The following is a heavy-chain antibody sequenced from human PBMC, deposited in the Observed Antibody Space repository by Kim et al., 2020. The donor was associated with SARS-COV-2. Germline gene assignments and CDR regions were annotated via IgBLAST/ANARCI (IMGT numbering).Heavy chain of an antibody. CDR3: VKEESRAAVYAFDI. CDR2: ISSNGGST. Sequence: GGSLRLSCSASGFTFSSYAMHWVRQAPGKGLEYVSAISSNGGSTYYADSVKGRFTISRDNSKNTLYLQMSSLRAEDTAVYYCVKEESRAAVYAFDIWGQGTMVTVSS. V-gene: IGHV3-64D*06. CDR1: GFTFSSYA. J-gene: IGHJ3*02. D-gene: IGHD6-13*01.